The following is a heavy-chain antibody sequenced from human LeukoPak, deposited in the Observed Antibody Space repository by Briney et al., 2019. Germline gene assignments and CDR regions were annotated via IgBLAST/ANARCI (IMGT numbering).Heavy chain of an antibody. J-gene: IGHJ4*02. CDR2: IYPGDSDT. D-gene: IGHD3-22*01. CDR1: GYSFTNYW. Sequence: MLGESLKISCKGSGYSFTNYWIGWVRQMPGKGLEWMGFIYPGDSDTRYSPSFQGQVTISADKSISTAYLQWSSLKASDTAMYYCARHPYYYDSSGYMFPDWGQGTLVTVSS. CDR3: ARHPYYYDSSGYMFPD. V-gene: IGHV5-51*01.